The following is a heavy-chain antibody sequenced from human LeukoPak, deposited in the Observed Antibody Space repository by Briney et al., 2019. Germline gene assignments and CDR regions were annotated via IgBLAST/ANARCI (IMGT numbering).Heavy chain of an antibody. CDR2: ISGSGGST. D-gene: IGHD2-2*01. CDR1: GFTFSSYA. J-gene: IGHJ4*02. CDR3: ANVYCSSTSWYHDY. Sequence: GGSLRLSCAASGFTFSSYAMNWVGQAPGKGLEWVSAISGSGGSTYYADSVKGRFTISRDNSKNTLFLQMNSLRAEDTAVYYCANVYCSSTSWYHDYWGQGTLVTVSS. V-gene: IGHV3-23*01.